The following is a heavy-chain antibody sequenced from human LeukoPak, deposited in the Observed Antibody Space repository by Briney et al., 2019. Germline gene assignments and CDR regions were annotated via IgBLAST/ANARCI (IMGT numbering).Heavy chain of an antibody. CDR1: GYTFTDYY. D-gene: IGHD3-10*01. V-gene: IGHV1-2*02. J-gene: IGHJ5*02. CDR3: ARWPGGFDP. Sequence: ASVKVSCKASGYTFTDYYMHWVRQAPGQGLEWMGWIHPNSGGTKYAENFQGRVTMTRDTSISTAYMGLSRLRSDDTAVYYCARWPGGFDPWGQGTLVTVSS. CDR2: IHPNSGGT.